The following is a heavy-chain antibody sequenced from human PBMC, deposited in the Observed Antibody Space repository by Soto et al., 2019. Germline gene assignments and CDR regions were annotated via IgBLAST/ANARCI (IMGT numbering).Heavy chain of an antibody. CDR2: INPHSGAT. Sequence: ASVKVSCKASGYIFLANYIHWVRQAPGQGLEWLGWINPHSGATNYAQKFLRRVTMSADTSASTAYMDLARLKSDDTGVYYCVRARALGFSNWFDPWGRGTLVTVSS. D-gene: IGHD3-10*01. CDR3: VRARALGFSNWFDP. V-gene: IGHV1-2*02. J-gene: IGHJ5*02. CDR1: GYIFLANY.